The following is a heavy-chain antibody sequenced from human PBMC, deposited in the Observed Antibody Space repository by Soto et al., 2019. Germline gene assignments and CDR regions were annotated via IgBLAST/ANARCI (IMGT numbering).Heavy chain of an antibody. V-gene: IGHV3-23*01. CDR2: VSGTGGSA. Sequence: PGGCLRLCCAASRFTFSSYAMTWVRKAPGKGLEWVSGVSGTGGSAYYADSVKGRFTISRDKSTNTLYLHMNSLRAEDTAVYYCARGSAYSDYDLEYWGQGALVTVSS. J-gene: IGHJ4*02. D-gene: IGHD4-17*01. CDR3: ARGSAYSDYDLEY. CDR1: RFTFSSYA.